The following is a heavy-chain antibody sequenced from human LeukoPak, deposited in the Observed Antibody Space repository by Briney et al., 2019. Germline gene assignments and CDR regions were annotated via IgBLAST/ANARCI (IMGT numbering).Heavy chain of an antibody. CDR3: ARAMISGSEY. CDR1: GITFSSHA. J-gene: IGHJ4*02. CDR2: INPDASIT. V-gene: IGHV3-74*01. D-gene: IGHD3-22*01. Sequence: PGGSLRLSCAASGITFSSHAMTWVRQAPGKGLVWVSRINPDASITTYADSVRGRFTISRDNAKNTVYLQMNSLRAEDTAVYYCARAMISGSEYWGQGTLVTVSS.